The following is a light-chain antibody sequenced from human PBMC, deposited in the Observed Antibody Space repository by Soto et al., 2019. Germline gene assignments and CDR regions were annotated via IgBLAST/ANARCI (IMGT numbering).Light chain of an antibody. CDR2: AAS. Sequence: DIQMTQSPSTLSASVGDRVTITCRASQSISTYLNWYQQKLGKAPTLLIYAASSLQSGVPSRFRGGGSGTDFSLSISNLLLEDLETCVGRKCYGSPRTFGQGSKV. CDR3: RKCYGSPRT. CDR1: QSISTY. V-gene: IGKV1-39*01. J-gene: IGKJ1*01.